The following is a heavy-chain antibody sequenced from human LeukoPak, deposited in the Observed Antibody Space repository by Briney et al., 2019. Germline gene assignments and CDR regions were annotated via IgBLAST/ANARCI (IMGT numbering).Heavy chain of an antibody. CDR2: INHSGST. J-gene: IGHJ3*02. Sequence: SETLSLTCAVYGGSFSGYYWSWIRQPPGKGLEWIGEINHSGSTNYNPSLKSRVTISVDTSKNQFSLKLSSVTAADTAVYYCARVVGYCGGGSCPTKTKRTFDIWGQGTMVTVSS. CDR1: GGSFSGYY. V-gene: IGHV4-34*01. D-gene: IGHD2-15*01. CDR3: ARVVGYCGGGSCPTKTKRTFDI.